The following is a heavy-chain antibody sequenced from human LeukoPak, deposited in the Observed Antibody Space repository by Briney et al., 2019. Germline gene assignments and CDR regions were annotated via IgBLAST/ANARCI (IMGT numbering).Heavy chain of an antibody. CDR2: ISGSGGST. Sequence: GGSLRLSCAASGFTFSTYAMSWVRQAPGKGLEWVSTISGSGGSTYYADSVKGRFTISRDNSKNTLYLQMNSLRAEDTAVYYCAKGPSEVVTAAINYWGQGTLATVSS. D-gene: IGHD2-15*01. J-gene: IGHJ4*02. V-gene: IGHV3-23*01. CDR1: GFTFSTYA. CDR3: AKGPSEVVTAAINY.